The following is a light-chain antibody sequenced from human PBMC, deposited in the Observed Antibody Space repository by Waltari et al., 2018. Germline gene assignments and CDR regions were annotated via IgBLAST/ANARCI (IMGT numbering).Light chain of an antibody. CDR3: QVWDSNTYHVV. J-gene: IGLJ2*01. CDR1: NIGSKS. CDR2: DDS. V-gene: IGLV3-21*03. Sequence: SYVLTQPPSVSVAPGKTARITCGGNNIGSKSVHWYQQKPGQAPVLVVYDDSDRLSGSQGRFACSNSGNTATLTISRVEAGDEADYYCQVWDSNTYHVVFGGGTKLTVL.